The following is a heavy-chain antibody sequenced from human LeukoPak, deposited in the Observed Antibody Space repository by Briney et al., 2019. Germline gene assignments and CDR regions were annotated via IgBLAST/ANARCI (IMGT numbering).Heavy chain of an antibody. Sequence: PSETLSLTCTGSGGSISSYYWSWIRQPPGKGLEWIGYIYYSGSTNYNPSLKSRVTISVDTSKNQFSLKLSSVTAADTAVYYCARGGLSPLYGMDVWGQGTTVTVSS. D-gene: IGHD4/OR15-4a*01. CDR3: ARGGLSPLYGMDV. CDR2: IYYSGST. J-gene: IGHJ6*02. CDR1: GGSISSYY. V-gene: IGHV4-59*01.